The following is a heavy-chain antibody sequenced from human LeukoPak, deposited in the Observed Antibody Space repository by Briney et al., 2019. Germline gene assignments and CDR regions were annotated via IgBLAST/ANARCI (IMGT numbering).Heavy chain of an antibody. CDR1: GYILTSYG. D-gene: IGHD4-17*01. CDR2: INAGNGNT. Sequence: ASVTVSCKASGYILTSYGMHWVRQAPGQRLEWMGWINAGNGNTKSTQKFQGRVTITRETSAKTAYMELSGLRSEDTAVYYCARDSHPVTKGLYYYGMDVWGKGTTVTVSS. CDR3: ARDSHPVTKGLYYYGMDV. J-gene: IGHJ6*04. V-gene: IGHV1-3*01.